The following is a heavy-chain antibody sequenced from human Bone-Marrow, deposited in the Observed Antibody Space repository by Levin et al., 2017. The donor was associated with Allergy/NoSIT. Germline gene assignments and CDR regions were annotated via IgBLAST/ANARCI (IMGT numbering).Heavy chain of an antibody. CDR2: ISSGSSTI. V-gene: IGHV3-48*01. Sequence: GGSLRLSCAASGFTFSGYSMNWVRQAPGKGLEWLSYISSGSSTINYADSVKGRFAISRDNVKNFLYLQMNSLRAEHTALYYCARDTAHSSSWYGDAFDIWGRGTMVTVSS. CDR3: ARDTAHSSSWYGDAFDI. D-gene: IGHD6-13*01. J-gene: IGHJ3*02. CDR1: GFTFSGYS.